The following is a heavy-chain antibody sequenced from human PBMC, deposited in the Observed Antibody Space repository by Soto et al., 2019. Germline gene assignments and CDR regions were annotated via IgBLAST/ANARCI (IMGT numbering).Heavy chain of an antibody. D-gene: IGHD6-13*01. V-gene: IGHV1-69*13. CDR1: GGTFGNSA. CDR3: TTKNGYVAPTEY. CDR2: IIPIFPTP. Sequence: SVKVSCKASGGTFGNSAISWVRQAPGQGLEWMGGIIPIFPTPDYARKFQGRVTITADESTSTAYMELSSLRSEDTAVYYCTTKNGYVAPTEYWGQGTLVTVSS. J-gene: IGHJ4*02.